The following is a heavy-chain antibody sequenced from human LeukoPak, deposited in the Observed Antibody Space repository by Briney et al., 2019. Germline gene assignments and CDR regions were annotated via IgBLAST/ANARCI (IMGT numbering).Heavy chain of an antibody. D-gene: IGHD1-1*01. V-gene: IGHV4-59*02. Sequence: SETLSLNCTVSGASVFNHYWSWIRQPPGKRLEWIGYIYHSGRTKYNPSLQSRVTISVDTSESQFSLKLSSVTAADTAVYYCASLEEYGSTHHWGQGILVAVSS. CDR2: IYHSGRT. CDR3: ASLEEYGSTHH. J-gene: IGHJ1*01. CDR1: GASVFNHY.